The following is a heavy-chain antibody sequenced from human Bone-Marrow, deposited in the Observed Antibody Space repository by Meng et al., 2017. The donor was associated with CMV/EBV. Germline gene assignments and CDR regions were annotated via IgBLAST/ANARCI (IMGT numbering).Heavy chain of an antibody. CDR2: MWHDGGRK. J-gene: IGHJ6*02. CDR1: GFPFSCYA. D-gene: IGHD1-1*01. V-gene: IGHV3-33*01. Sequence: SGFPFSCYAMQWVRQAPGKGLEWVAVMWHDGGRKFSADSVKGRFIISRDNSKNTLYLQMNSLTAEDTAVYYCARDLTWNDYYYGMDFWGQGTMVTVSS. CDR3: ARDLTWNDYYYGMDF.